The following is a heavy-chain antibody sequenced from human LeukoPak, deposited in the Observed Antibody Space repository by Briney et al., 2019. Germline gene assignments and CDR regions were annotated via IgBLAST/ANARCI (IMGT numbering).Heavy chain of an antibody. CDR3: AKDLMMIVVVTIPDY. J-gene: IGHJ4*02. CDR2: INHNGNVN. D-gene: IGHD3-22*01. CDR1: GFTFSSYW. Sequence: GGSLRLSCAASGFTFSSYWMNWARQAPGKGLEWVASINHNGNVNYYVDSVKGRFTISRDNAKNSLYLQMNSLRAEDAAVYYCAKDLMMIVVVTIPDYWGQGTLVTVSS. V-gene: IGHV3-7*03.